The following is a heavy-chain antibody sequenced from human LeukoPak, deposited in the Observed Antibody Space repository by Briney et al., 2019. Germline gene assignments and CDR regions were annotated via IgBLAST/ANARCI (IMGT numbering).Heavy chain of an antibody. CDR3: AAYDVLTGRPLDP. J-gene: IGHJ5*02. CDR2: AFYGGST. CDR1: GGFVTSQEYY. Sequence: PSETLSLTCSVSGGFVTSQEYYWAWIRQPPGRGLEWIGAAFYGGSTYYNPSLKSRATISVDTSQNQFSLKLTSVTAADTAAFYCAAYDVLTGRPLDPWGQGTLVTVSS. D-gene: IGHD3-9*01. V-gene: IGHV4-39*01.